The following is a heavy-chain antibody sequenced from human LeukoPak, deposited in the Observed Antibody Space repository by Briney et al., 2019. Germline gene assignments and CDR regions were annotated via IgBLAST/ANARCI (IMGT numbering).Heavy chain of an antibody. J-gene: IGHJ4*02. D-gene: IGHD5-12*01. V-gene: IGHV4-34*01. CDR3: ARRDIVATIST. CDR1: GGSFSGYY. Sequence: SETLSLICGVSGGSFSGYYCNWIRRAPGKGLEWIGEITHNGTATSNPSLKSRLSISADSSKNQFSLKLTSVTAADTAVYYCARRDIVATISTWGQGTLVTVSS. CDR2: ITHNGTA.